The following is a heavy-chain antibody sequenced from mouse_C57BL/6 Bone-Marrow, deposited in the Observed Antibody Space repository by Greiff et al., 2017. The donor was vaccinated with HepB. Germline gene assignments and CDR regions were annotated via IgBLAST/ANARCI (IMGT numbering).Heavy chain of an antibody. D-gene: IGHD1-1*01. CDR1: GYSFFSYW. V-gene: IGHV1-72*01. Sequence: VQLQPGAELVMPGASVMLFCKASGYSFFSYWMHWVKQRPGRGLVWIGRIVPNSGGTKYNEKFKSKATMTVDKPSSTDYMQLSSLTSEDSAVYFCARSGDYGSSLYFDYWGQGTTLTVSS. CDR2: IVPNSGGT. J-gene: IGHJ2*01. CDR3: ARSGDYGSSLYFDY.